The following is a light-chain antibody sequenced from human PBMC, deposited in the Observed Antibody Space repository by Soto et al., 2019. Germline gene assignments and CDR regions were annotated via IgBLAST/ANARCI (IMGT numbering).Light chain of an antibody. V-gene: IGLV2-8*01. CDR2: EVY. CDR1: SSDVGGYNF. J-gene: IGLJ2*01. Sequence: QSALTQPPSAYGSPGQSVTISCTGTSSDVGGYNFVSWYQQHPGEAPKLMIYEVYKRPSGVPDRFSGSKSGNTASLTVSGLQAEDEADYYCSSYAGSNNLVFGGGTKLTVL. CDR3: SSYAGSNNLV.